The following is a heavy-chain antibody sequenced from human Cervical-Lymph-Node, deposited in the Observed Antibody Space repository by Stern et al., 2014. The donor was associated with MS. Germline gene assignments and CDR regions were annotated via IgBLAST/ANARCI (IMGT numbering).Heavy chain of an antibody. J-gene: IGHJ3*01. CDR1: GFTFAAYA. V-gene: IGHV3-9*01. CDR3: AIGSH. Sequence: QLVESGGGLEKPGASLRLSCVASGFTFAAYAMHWVRQPPGKGLECVSGITRNGAKVGYLDSVKGRFTISRDVAKSSLYLQMNRLRREDTAVYYCAIGSHWGPGTMVTVSS. CDR2: ITRNGAKV. D-gene: IGHD3-10*01.